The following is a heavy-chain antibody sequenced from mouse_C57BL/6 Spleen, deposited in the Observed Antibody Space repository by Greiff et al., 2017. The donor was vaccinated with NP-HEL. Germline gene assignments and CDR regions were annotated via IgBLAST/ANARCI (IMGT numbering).Heavy chain of an antibody. Sequence: EVQGVESGGGLVQPGGSLKLSCVASGFTFSNYWMNWVRQSPEKGLEWVAQIRLKSDNYATHYAESVKGRFTISRDESKSSVYLQMNNLRAEDTGIYYCTGGYSSGPSYWGQGTLVTVSA. CDR2: IRLKSDNYAT. J-gene: IGHJ3*01. CDR1: GFTFSNYW. V-gene: IGHV6-3*01. D-gene: IGHD3-2*02. CDR3: TGGYSSGPSY.